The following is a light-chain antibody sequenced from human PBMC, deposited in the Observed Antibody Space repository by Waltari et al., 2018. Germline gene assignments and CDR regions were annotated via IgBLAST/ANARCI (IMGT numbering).Light chain of an antibody. Sequence: QSALTQPASVSGSPGQSINLPCTGTSNDAGGYNYVSWYQQHPGKAPKLMIYDVSDRPSGVSNRFSGSKSGNTASLTISGLQAEDEAEYYCTSYATGSSYIFGGGTKVTVL. CDR1: SNDAGGYNY. CDR2: DVS. CDR3: TSYATGSSYI. V-gene: IGLV2-14*03. J-gene: IGLJ1*01.